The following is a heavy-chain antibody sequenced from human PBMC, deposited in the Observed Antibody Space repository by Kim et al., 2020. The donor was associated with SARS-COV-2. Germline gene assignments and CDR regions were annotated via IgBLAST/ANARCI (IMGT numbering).Heavy chain of an antibody. D-gene: IGHD2-2*01. V-gene: IGHV1-18*04. Sequence: ASVKVSCKASGYTFTSYGISWVRQAPGQGLEWMGWISAYNGNTNYAQKLQGRVTMTTDTSTSTAYMELRSLRSDDTAVYYCARDGPNNNYCSSTSCIGGWFDPWGQGTLVTVSS. CDR2: ISAYNGNT. CDR3: ARDGPNNNYCSSTSCIGGWFDP. CDR1: GYTFTSYG. J-gene: IGHJ5*02.